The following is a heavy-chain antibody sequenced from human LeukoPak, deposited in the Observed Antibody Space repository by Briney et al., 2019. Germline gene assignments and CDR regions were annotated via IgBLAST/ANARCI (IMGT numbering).Heavy chain of an antibody. D-gene: IGHD6-19*01. CDR2: ISYDGSNK. J-gene: IGHJ4*02. CDR1: GFTFSSYG. Sequence: GGSPRLSCAASGFTFSSYGMHWVRQAPGKGLEWVAVISYDGSNKYYADSVKGRFTLSRDNSKNTLYLQMNSLRAEDTAVYYCAKDQRRAVAGTPSDFDYGGQGTLVTVSS. CDR3: AKDQRRAVAGTPSDFDY. V-gene: IGHV3-30*18.